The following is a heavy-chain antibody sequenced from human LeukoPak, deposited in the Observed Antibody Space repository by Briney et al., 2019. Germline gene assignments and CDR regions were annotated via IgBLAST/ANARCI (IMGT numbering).Heavy chain of an antibody. Sequence: SETLSLACTVSGGSISSTIYYWGWIRQPPGKGLEWIGSIDYSGSTYYNPSLKSRVTISVDTSKNQFSLNLSSVTAADTAVYYCARTITVIKRYFDFWGQGTLVTVSS. D-gene: IGHD3-22*01. J-gene: IGHJ4*02. CDR1: GGSISSTIYY. CDR2: IDYSGST. CDR3: ARTITVIKRYFDF. V-gene: IGHV4-39*01.